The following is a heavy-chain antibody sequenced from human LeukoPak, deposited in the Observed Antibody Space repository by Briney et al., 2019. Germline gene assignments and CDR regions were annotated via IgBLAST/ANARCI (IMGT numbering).Heavy chain of an antibody. CDR2: IYYSGST. CDR3: ARADIEGWINMDV. D-gene: IGHD2-2*03. J-gene: IGHJ6*03. V-gene: IGHV4-39*07. CDR1: GGSISSSSYY. Sequence: PSETLSLTCTVSGGSISSSSYYWGWIRQPPGKGLGWIGSIYYSGSTYYNPSLKSRVTISVDTSKNQFSLKLSSVTAADTAVYYCARADIEGWINMDVWGKGTTVTVSS.